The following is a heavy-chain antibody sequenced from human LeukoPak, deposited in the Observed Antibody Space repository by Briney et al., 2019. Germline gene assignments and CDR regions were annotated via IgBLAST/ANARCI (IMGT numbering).Heavy chain of an antibody. V-gene: IGHV3-30*04. Sequence: GGSLRLSCAASGFTFSSYAMHWVRRAPGKGLEWVAVISYDGSNKYYADSVKGRFTISRDNSKNTLYLQMNSLRAEDTAVYYCARNSIFDFWSGYYPYWGQGTLVTVSS. CDR3: ARNSIFDFWSGYYPY. CDR1: GFTFSSYA. D-gene: IGHD3-3*01. J-gene: IGHJ4*02. CDR2: ISYDGSNK.